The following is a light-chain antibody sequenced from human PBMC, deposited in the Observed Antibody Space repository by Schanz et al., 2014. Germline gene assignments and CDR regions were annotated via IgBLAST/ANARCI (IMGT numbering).Light chain of an antibody. Sequence: QLVLTQSPSASASLGASVKVTCTLSSGHSSYAIAWHQQQPEKGPRYLMKLNSDGSHSKGDGIPDRFSGSSSGAERYLTISILQPEDEADYYCQTWGTSIRVFGGGTKLTVL. CDR3: QTWGTSIRV. V-gene: IGLV4-69*01. J-gene: IGLJ3*02. CDR1: SGHSSYA. CDR2: LNSDGSH.